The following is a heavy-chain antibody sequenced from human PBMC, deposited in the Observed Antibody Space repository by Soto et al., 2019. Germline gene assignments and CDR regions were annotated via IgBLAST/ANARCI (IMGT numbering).Heavy chain of an antibody. D-gene: IGHD3-22*01. V-gene: IGHV3-21*01. Sequence: GGSLRLSCAASGLTFSSYSMSWVRQAPGKGLEWVSSISSSSSYIYYGDSVKGRFTISRDNAKNSLYLQMNSLRAEDTATYYCARVHYYDSSGFYLWGQGTLVTVSS. CDR2: ISSSSSYI. CDR3: ARVHYYDSSGFYL. J-gene: IGHJ4*02. CDR1: GLTFSSYS.